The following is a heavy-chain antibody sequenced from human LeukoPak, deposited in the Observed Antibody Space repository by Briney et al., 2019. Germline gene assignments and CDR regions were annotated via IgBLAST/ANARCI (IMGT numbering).Heavy chain of an antibody. Sequence: ASVNVSCKASGYTFTIYGISWVRQAPGQGLEWMGWISAYNGNTNYAQKLQGRVTMTTDTSTSTAYMELRSLRSDDTAVYYCARYSGSYYSQDWFDPWGQGTLVTVSS. D-gene: IGHD1-26*01. CDR1: GYTFTIYG. J-gene: IGHJ5*02. CDR3: ARYSGSYYSQDWFDP. V-gene: IGHV1-18*01. CDR2: ISAYNGNT.